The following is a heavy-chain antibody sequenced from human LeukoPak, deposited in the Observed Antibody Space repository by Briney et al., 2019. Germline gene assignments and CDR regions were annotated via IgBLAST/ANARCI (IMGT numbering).Heavy chain of an antibody. CDR3: ARLPTITFFDY. Sequence: SETLSLTCTVSGGSISSSSFYWGWIRQPPGRGLEWIGSIYYSGSTSYNPSLKSRVTISVDTSKNQFSLKLSSVTAADTAVYYCARLPTITFFDYWGQGTLVTVSS. D-gene: IGHD5-12*01. CDR2: IYYSGST. CDR1: GGSISSSSFY. V-gene: IGHV4-39*01. J-gene: IGHJ4*02.